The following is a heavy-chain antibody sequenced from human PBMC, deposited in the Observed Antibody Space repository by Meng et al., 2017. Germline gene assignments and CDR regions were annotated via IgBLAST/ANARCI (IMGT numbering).Heavy chain of an antibody. V-gene: IGHV3-7*01. D-gene: IGHD3-22*01. J-gene: IGHJ6*02. CDR1: GFTSSSNW. Sequence: GESLRLSCAAAGFTSSSNWMSWVRPAPGKGLEWVANIKQDGSEKYHVDSVKGRFTISRDNAKNSLYLQMNSLRAEDTAVYYCAREPVILKTYNYDSSGYYPGYYYYGMDVWGQGTTVTVSS. CDR3: AREPVILKTYNYDSSGYYPGYYYYGMDV. CDR2: IKQDGSEK.